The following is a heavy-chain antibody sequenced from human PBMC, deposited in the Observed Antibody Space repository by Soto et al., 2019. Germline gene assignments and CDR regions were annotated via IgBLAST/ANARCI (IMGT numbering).Heavy chain of an antibody. CDR3: APLSVSLSGPYGIHV. Sequence: SETLSLTCSVSGYSVSSSDYYWAWIRQPPGKGLEWIGSMLYSGLTYYNPSLKSRVTLSVDTSKSQFSVRLNSVTASDTAVYYCAPLSVSLSGPYGIHVWGQGTTVTVSS. V-gene: IGHV4-39*01. D-gene: IGHD2-15*01. J-gene: IGHJ6*02. CDR1: GYSVSSSDYY. CDR2: MLYSGLT.